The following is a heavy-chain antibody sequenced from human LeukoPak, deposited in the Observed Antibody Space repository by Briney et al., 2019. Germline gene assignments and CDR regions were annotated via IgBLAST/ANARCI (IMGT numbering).Heavy chain of an antibody. V-gene: IGHV3-30-3*01. Sequence: PGWSLRLSCTASGFTFSTYAMHWVRQAPGKGLEWVAVISYDGTNKYYADSMKGRFTISRDNSKNTLYLQMNSLRAEDTAVYYCARGTAAAGGFDYWGQGTLVTVSS. CDR3: ARGTAAAGGFDY. CDR1: GFTFSTYA. J-gene: IGHJ4*02. D-gene: IGHD6-13*01. CDR2: ISYDGTNK.